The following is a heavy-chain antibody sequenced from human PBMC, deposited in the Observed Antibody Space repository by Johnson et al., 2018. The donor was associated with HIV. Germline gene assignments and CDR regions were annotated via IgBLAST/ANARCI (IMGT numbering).Heavy chain of an antibody. CDR2: IWYDGSTH. CDR1: GFTFSSYG. CDR3: ARELGYSSSNDAFDI. J-gene: IGHJ3*02. Sequence: QVQLVESGGVVGHLGRSLTLPCTASGFTFSSYGLHWVRQAPVKGLQWVAVIWYDGSTHDYPDSATGRFTISRDNSKNTLYLQMNSLRAEDTAVYYCARELGYSSSNDAFDIWGQGTMVTVSS. V-gene: IGHV3-30*19. D-gene: IGHD6-13*01.